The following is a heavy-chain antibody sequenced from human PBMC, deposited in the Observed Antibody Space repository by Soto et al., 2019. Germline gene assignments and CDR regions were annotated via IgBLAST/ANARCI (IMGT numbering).Heavy chain of an antibody. CDR1: GYSFSSGYY. D-gene: IGHD3-22*01. V-gene: IGHV4-38-2*01. CDR2: IYHVGST. Sequence: XGTLSLPCGLFGYSFSSGYYWCWVRQPPGKGLEWIGSIYHVGSTYYNPSLNSRVTLPIDITNNHVSLILNSVTAADTAVYYCARVGPWVPYYYDSSTYTFENWFDPWGQGTLVTAPQ. CDR3: ARVGPWVPYYYDSSTYTFENWFDP. J-gene: IGHJ5*02.